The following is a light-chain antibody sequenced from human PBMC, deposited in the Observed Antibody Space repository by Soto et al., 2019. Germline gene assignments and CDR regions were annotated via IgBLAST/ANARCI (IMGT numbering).Light chain of an antibody. Sequence: QSVLTQPASVSGSPGQSITISCTGTSGDIGSYNRVSWYQQHPGKAPKLIIYEVTDRPSASSNRFSGSKAGNTASLTISGFQAEDEDEYYCSSYTNTNTRACVFGTGTKVTVL. CDR2: EVT. CDR1: SGDIGSYNR. CDR3: SSYTNTNTRACV. J-gene: IGLJ1*01. V-gene: IGLV2-14*01.